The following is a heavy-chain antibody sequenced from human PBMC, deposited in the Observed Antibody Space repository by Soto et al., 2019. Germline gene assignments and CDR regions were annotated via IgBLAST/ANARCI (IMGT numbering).Heavy chain of an antibody. D-gene: IGHD1-26*01. CDR1: GFSLTSGEG. V-gene: IGHV2-5*01. CDR3: AHRPVNWGGELFNWFEP. J-gene: IGHJ5*02. CDR2: IYWNDDK. Sequence: QITLRESGPTLVKPTQTLTLTCTFSGFSLTSGEGVGWIRHPTGKALEWLAAIYWNDDKRYSPSLQNRLTIAKDTSKHQVVLTMTNMDPVDTATYFCAHRPVNWGGELFNWFEPWGQGTLVTVSS.